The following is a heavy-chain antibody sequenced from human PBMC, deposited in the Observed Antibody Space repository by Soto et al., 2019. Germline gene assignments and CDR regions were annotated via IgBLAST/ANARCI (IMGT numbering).Heavy chain of an antibody. V-gene: IGHV3-30-3*01. D-gene: IGHD6-13*01. CDR2: ISYDGSNK. CDR3: VRGKKQLALYYYYYYGMDV. CDR1: GFTFSSYA. Sequence: GGSLRLSCAASGFTFSSYAMHWVRQAPGKGLEWVAVISYDGSNKYYADSVKGRFTISRDNSKNTLYLQMNSLRAEDTAVYYCVRGKKQLALYYYYYYGMDVWGQGTTVTVSS. J-gene: IGHJ6*02.